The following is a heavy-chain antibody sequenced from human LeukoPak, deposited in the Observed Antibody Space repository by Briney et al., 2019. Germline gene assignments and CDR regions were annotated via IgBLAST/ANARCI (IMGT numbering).Heavy chain of an antibody. CDR2: ISGSGGST. D-gene: IGHD3-3*01. CDR1: GFTFSSYA. V-gene: IGHV3-23*01. Sequence: GGSLRLSCAASGFTFSSYAMSWVRQAPGKGLEWVSAISGSGGSTYYADSVKGRFIISRDNSKNTLYLQMNSLRAEDTAVYYCAKVTIFGVVIIGNFDYWGQGTLVTVSS. CDR3: AKVTIFGVVIIGNFDY. J-gene: IGHJ4*02.